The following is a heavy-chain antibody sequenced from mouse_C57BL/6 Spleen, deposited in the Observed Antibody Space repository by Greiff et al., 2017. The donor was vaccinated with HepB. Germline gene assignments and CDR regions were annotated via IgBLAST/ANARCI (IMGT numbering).Heavy chain of an antibody. V-gene: IGHV1-82*01. D-gene: IGHD2-3*01. CDR1: GYAFSSSW. J-gene: IGHJ4*01. CDR2: IYPGDGDT. Sequence: QVQLQQSGPELVKPGASVKISCKASGYAFSSSWMNWVKQRPGKGLEWIGRIYPGDGDTNYNGKFKGKATLTADKSSSTAYMQLSSLTSEDSAVYFCARLYLIYDGYHRAMDYWGQGTSVTVSS. CDR3: ARLYLIYDGYHRAMDY.